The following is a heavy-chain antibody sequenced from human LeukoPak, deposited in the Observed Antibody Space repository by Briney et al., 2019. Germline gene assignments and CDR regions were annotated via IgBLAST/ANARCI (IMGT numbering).Heavy chain of an antibody. CDR1: GGSISSSSYY. Sequence: PSETLSLTCTVSGGSISSSSYYWGWIRQPPGKGLEWIGSIYYSGSTYYNPSLKSRVTISVDTSKNQFSLKLSSVTAADTAVYYCARVGATHPRCYGMDVWGQGTTVTVSS. CDR2: IYYSGST. J-gene: IGHJ6*02. D-gene: IGHD1-26*01. V-gene: IGHV4-39*07. CDR3: ARVGATHPRCYGMDV.